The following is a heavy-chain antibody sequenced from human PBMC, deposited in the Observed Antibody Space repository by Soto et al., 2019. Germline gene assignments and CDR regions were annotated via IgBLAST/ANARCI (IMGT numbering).Heavy chain of an antibody. J-gene: IGHJ4*02. CDR3: GSGYAALPFDY. V-gene: IGHV1-69*13. D-gene: IGHD5-12*01. CDR2: IIPIFGTA. Sequence: SVKVSCKASGGTFSSYAISWVRQAPGQGLEWMGGIIPIFGTANYAQKFQGRVTITADESTSTAYMELSSLRSEDTAVYYCGSGYAALPFDYWGQGTLVTVSS. CDR1: GGTFSSYA.